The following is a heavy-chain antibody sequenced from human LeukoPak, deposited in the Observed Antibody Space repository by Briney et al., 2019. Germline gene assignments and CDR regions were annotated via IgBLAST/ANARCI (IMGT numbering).Heavy chain of an antibody. CDR1: GDSVSSNSAA. D-gene: IGHD3-10*01. J-gene: IGHJ4*02. Sequence: SQTLSLTCAISGDSVSSNSAAWNWIRQSPSRGLEWLGRTYYRSKWYNDYAVSVKSRITINPDTSKNQFSLQLNSVTPEDTAVYYCASEGVLLWFGEPRAYFDYWGQGTLVTVSS. V-gene: IGHV6-1*01. CDR3: ASEGVLLWFGEPRAYFDY. CDR2: TYYRSKWYN.